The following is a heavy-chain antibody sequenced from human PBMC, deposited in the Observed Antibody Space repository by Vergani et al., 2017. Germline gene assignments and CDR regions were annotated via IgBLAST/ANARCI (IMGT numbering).Heavy chain of an antibody. J-gene: IGHJ6*02. CDR3: ARVRSGSYYYGSGDGMDV. CDR1: GFTFSSYG. Sequence: QVQLVESGGGVVQPGRSLRLSCAASGFTFSSYGMHWVRQAPGKGLEWVAVIWYDGSNKYYADYVKGRFTISRDNSKNTLYLQMNSLRAEDTAVYYCARVRSGSYYYGSGDGMDVWGQGSTVTVSS. D-gene: IGHD3-10*01. V-gene: IGHV3-33*01. CDR2: IWYDGSNK.